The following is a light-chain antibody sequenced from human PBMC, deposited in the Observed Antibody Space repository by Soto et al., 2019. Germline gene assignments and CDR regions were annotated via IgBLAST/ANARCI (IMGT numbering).Light chain of an antibody. CDR2: DDD. CDR1: NIGDRS. J-gene: IGLJ3*02. Sequence: SYELTQAPSVSVAPGQTVSITCGATNIGDRSVHWHQKKPGQAPVLVVYDDDARPSGIPGRFSGSNSGTSASLAISGLRPEDEADYYCATWDDSLSGPVFGGGTKVTVL. V-gene: IGLV3-21*02. CDR3: ATWDDSLSGPV.